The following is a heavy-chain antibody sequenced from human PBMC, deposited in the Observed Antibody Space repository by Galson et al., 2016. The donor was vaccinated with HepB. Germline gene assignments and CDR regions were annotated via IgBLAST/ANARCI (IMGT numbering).Heavy chain of an antibody. CDR2: VYYSGTA. J-gene: IGHJ3*02. V-gene: IGHV4-39*01. D-gene: IGHD2-21*01. Sequence: SETLSLTCTVSSGSISSSRYYWGWIRQPPGKGLEWIGSVYYSGTAYYDPSLKSRVSISVDTSKNQFSLRLSSVTAGDTAVYFCASQCGVDCYNNLADAFVIWGRGTMVTVSS. CDR1: SGSISSSRYY. CDR3: ASQCGVDCYNNLADAFVI.